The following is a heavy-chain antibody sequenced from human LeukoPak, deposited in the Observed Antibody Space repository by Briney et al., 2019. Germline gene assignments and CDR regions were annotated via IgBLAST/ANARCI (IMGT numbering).Heavy chain of an antibody. D-gene: IGHD2-8*02. CDR1: GYSFSTSW. V-gene: IGHV5-51*01. CDR3: VRVLWTWALNYYYGMDV. J-gene: IGHJ6*02. Sequence: PGESLKISCTGSGYSFSTSWIGWVRQLPGKGLEWMGIIYPGDSGTRYSPSFQGQVTISADKSISTAYLQWNNLKASDTAMYYCVRVLWTWALNYYYGMDVWGQGTTVTVSS. CDR2: IYPGDSGT.